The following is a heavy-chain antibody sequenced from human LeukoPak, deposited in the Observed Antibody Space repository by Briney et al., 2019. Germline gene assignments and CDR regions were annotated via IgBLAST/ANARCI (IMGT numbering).Heavy chain of an antibody. CDR3: AREYTVTTRAPGY. D-gene: IGHD4-11*01. V-gene: IGHV4-39*07. Sequence: PSETLSLTCTVSGGSISSSSYYWGWIRQPPGKGLEWIGSIYYSGSTYYNPSLKSRVTISVDTSKNQFSLKLSSVTAADTAVYYCAREYTVTTRAPGYWGQGTLVTVSS. CDR2: IYYSGST. CDR1: GGSISSSSYY. J-gene: IGHJ4*02.